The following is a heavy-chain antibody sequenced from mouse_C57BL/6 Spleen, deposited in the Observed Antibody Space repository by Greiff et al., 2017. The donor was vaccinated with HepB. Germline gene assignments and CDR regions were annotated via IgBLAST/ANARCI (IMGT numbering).Heavy chain of an antibody. CDR1: GYAFSSSW. CDR2: IYPGDGDT. J-gene: IGHJ4*01. Sequence: QVQLQQSGPELVKPGASVKISCKASGYAFSSSWMNWVKQRPGKGLEWIGRIYPGDGDTNYNGKFKGKATLTADKSSSTAYMQLSSLTSEDSAVYCCARRGVGAMDYWGQGTSVTVSS. CDR3: ARRGVGAMDY. V-gene: IGHV1-82*01. D-gene: IGHD1-1*01.